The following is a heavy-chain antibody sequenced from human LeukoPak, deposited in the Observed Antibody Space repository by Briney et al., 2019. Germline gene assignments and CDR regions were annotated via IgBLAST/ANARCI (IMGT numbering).Heavy chain of an antibody. CDR1: GGTFIIYA. D-gene: IGHD2-2*01. CDR2: IIPIFGRA. J-gene: IGHJ6*04. CDR3: ARYVGVGSSYYYYGMDV. V-gene: IGHV1-69*13. Sequence: SVKVSSKESGGTFIIYAIRWGRQAPGEGGEWMGGIIPIFGRANYTQKFQVRVPITADESTSTAYMELISLRSEDTAAYYCARYVGVGSSYYYYGMDVWGKGTTVTVSS.